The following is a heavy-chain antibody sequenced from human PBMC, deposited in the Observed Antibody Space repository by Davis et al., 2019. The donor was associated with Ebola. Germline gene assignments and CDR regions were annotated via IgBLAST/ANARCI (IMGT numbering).Heavy chain of an antibody. J-gene: IGHJ4*02. Sequence: PGGSLRLSCAASGFTVSSNYMSWVRQAPGKGLEWVSAITGSGSLTGYADSVKGRFTISRDNSKNTLNMQMNSLRVEDTAVYYCATRGSSREFDYWGQGTLVSVS. V-gene: IGHV3-23*01. CDR3: ATRGSSREFDY. D-gene: IGHD6-13*01. CDR1: GFTVSSNY. CDR2: ITGSGSLT.